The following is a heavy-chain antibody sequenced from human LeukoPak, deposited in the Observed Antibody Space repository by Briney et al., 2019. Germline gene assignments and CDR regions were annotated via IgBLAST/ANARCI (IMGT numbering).Heavy chain of an antibody. Sequence: TLFLTCTVSGASISSGDYYWSWIRQHPGKGLEWIGHIYYSGSSYYNPSLKSRVTISVDTSKNKFSLKLRSVTAADTAVYYCARGQSPYNYESSGYYSYFDYWGQGTLVTVSS. V-gene: IGHV4-31*03. CDR3: ARGQSPYNYESSGYYSYFDY. CDR1: GASISSGDYY. J-gene: IGHJ4*02. D-gene: IGHD3-22*01. CDR2: IYYSGSS.